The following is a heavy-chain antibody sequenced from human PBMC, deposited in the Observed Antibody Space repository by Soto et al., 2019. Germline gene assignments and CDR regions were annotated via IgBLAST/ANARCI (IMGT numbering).Heavy chain of an antibody. CDR3: ARDGNRNYSSSSGDY. CDR2: INPSGGST. V-gene: IGHV1-46*01. D-gene: IGHD6-6*01. Sequence: QVQLVQSGAEVKKPGASVKVSCKASGYTFTSYYMHWVRQAPGQGLEWMGIINPSGGSTSYAQKSQGRVTMTRDTSTSTVYMELSSLRSEDTAVYYCARDGNRNYSSSSGDYWGQGTLVTVSS. J-gene: IGHJ4*02. CDR1: GYTFTSYY.